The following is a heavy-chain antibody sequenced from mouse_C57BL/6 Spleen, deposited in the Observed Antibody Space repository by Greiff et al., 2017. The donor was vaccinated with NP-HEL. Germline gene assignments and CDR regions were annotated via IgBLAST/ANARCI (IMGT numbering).Heavy chain of an antibody. CDR1: GYSITSGYY. D-gene: IGHD2-4*01. CDR3: ARRRHGYDYEDY. J-gene: IGHJ2*01. Sequence: EVQRVESGPGLVKPSQSLSLTCSVTGYSITSGYYWNWIRQFPRNKLEWMGYISYDGSNNYNPALKNRISITRDTSKNQFFLKLNSVTTEDTATYYCARRRHGYDYEDYWGQGTTLTVSS. V-gene: IGHV3-6*01. CDR2: ISYDGSN.